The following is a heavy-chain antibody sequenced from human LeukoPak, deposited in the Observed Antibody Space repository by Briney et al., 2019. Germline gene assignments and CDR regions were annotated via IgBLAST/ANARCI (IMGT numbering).Heavy chain of an antibody. J-gene: IGHJ4*02. V-gene: IGHV1-2*02. CDR1: GYTFTGYY. Sequence: ASVKVSCKASGYTFTGYYIHWVRQAPGQGLEWMGWINPNSGGTDYAQKFQGRVTMTRDTSISTAYMELSRLRSDDTAVYYCAKHKSGSYYNFDYWGQGTLVTVSS. D-gene: IGHD1-26*01. CDR3: AKHKSGSYYNFDY. CDR2: INPNSGGT.